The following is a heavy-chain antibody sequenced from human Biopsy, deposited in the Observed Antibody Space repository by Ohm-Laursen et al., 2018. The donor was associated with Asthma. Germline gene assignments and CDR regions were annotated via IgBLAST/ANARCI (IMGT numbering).Heavy chain of an antibody. D-gene: IGHD2-15*01. CDR1: GVSIRSYY. CDR2: IHYSGST. V-gene: IGHV4-59*01. Sequence: PSETLSLTCTASGVSIRSYYWTWIRQPPGKGLEWIGNIHYSGSTYSNPSLKSRVTISVDTSKKQISLRLSSVIAADTAVYYCAGFCSGGNCPDHWGQGTLVTVSS. J-gene: IGHJ4*02. CDR3: AGFCSGGNCPDH.